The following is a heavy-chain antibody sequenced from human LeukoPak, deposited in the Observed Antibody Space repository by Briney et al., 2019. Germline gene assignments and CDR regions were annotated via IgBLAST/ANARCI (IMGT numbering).Heavy chain of an antibody. CDR1: GFTFSSYW. V-gene: IGHV3-7*01. D-gene: IGHD3-22*01. CDR2: IKQDGSEK. J-gene: IGHJ4*02. Sequence: GGSLRLSCAASGFTFSSYWMSWVRQAPGKGLEWVANIKQDGSEKYYVDSVKGRFTISRDNAKNSLYLQMNSLRAEDTAVYYCARDISYYYDSSALDYWGQGTLVTVSS. CDR3: ARDISYYYDSSALDY.